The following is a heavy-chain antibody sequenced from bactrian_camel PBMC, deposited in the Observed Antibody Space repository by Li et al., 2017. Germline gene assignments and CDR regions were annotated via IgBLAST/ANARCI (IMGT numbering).Heavy chain of an antibody. V-gene: IGHV3S53*01. D-gene: IGHD7*01. CDR1: GDTSDSNC. CDR3: AADSRWPVGGPFLYLAVPNFGN. CDR2: IDRDGYI. Sequence: HVQLVESGGGSVQVGGSLRLSCVFSGDTSDSNCMGWFRQAPGKEREGVAAIDRDGYISYADSVKGRFVLSEDNAKTTLYLQMNSLKPEDTAMYYCAADSRWPVGGPFLYLAVPNFGNWGQGTQVTVS. J-gene: IGHJ6*01.